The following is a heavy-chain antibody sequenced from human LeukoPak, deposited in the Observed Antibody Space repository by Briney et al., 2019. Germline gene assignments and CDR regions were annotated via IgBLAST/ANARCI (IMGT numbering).Heavy chain of an antibody. Sequence: RASVKVSCKASGYTFTSYGISWVRQAPGQGLEWMGWISAYNDNTNYAQKLQGRVTMTTDTSTSTAYMELRSLRSDDTAVYYCARRTAEEHRDAFDILGQGTVVTVSS. D-gene: IGHD1-26*01. CDR3: ARRTAEEHRDAFDI. V-gene: IGHV1-18*01. CDR1: GYTFTSYG. CDR2: ISAYNDNT. J-gene: IGHJ3*02.